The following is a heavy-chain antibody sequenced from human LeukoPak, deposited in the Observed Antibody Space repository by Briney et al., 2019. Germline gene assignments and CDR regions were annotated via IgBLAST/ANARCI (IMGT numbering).Heavy chain of an antibody. D-gene: IGHD2-8*01. J-gene: IGHJ4*02. V-gene: IGHV3-23*01. CDR3: AKDSRGSNVRVLDY. CDR1: GFILSSFA. Sequence: GGSLRLSCAASGFILSSFAMTWVRQAPGKGLEWVSSISGSGGSTYHADSVKGRFTISRDNSKNTLYLQMNSLSADDTAVYYCAKDSRGSNVRVLDYWGQGILVTVSS. CDR2: ISGSGGST.